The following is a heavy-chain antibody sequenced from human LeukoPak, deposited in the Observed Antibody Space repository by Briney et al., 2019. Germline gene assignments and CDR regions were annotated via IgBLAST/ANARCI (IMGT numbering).Heavy chain of an antibody. CDR1: GFTFSSYG. CDR2: IWYDGSNK. CDR3: ARGGGYDYLDY. V-gene: IGHV3-33*01. J-gene: IGHJ4*02. D-gene: IGHD5-12*01. Sequence: PGGSLRLSCAASGFTFSSYGMHWVRQAPGKGLEWVAVIWYDGSNKYYADSVKGRFTISRDNSKNTLYLQMNSLRAEDTAVYYCARGGGYDYLDYWGQGTLATVSS.